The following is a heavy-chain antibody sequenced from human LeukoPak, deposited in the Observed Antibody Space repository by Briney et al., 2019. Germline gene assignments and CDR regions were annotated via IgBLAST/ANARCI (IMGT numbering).Heavy chain of an antibody. CDR3: ARWAGTVFDY. D-gene: IGHD4-17*01. Sequence: SQTLSLTCTVSGGSISSGSYYWSWIRQPAGKGLEWIGRIYTSGSTNYNPSLKSRVTISVDTSKNQFSLKLSSVTAADTAVYYCARWAGTVFDYWGQGTLVTVSS. CDR1: GGSISSGSYY. V-gene: IGHV4-61*02. J-gene: IGHJ4*02. CDR2: IYTSGST.